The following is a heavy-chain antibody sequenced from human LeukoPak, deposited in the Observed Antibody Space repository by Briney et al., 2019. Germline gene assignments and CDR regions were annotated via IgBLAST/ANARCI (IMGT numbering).Heavy chain of an antibody. CDR2: INHSGST. CDR3: ARRIYSANNWFGP. V-gene: IGHV4-34*01. Sequence: SETLSLTCAVYGGSFSGYYWSWIRQPPGKGLEWIGEINHSGSTNYNPSLKSRVTISVDTSKNQFSLKLSSVTAADTAVYYCARRIYSANNWFGPWGQGTLVTVSS. D-gene: IGHD4-11*01. CDR1: GGSFSGYY. J-gene: IGHJ5*02.